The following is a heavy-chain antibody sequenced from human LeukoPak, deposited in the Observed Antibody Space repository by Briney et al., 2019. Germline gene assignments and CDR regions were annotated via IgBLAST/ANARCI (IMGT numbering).Heavy chain of an antibody. CDR3: AKAIAVAGTLFYDY. CDR2: ISETGRST. V-gene: IGHV3-23*01. D-gene: IGHD6-19*01. J-gene: IGHJ4*02. CDR1: GFTFSTFA. Sequence: GGSLRLSCVASGFTFSTFAMNWVRQAPGKGLEWVSTISETGRSTYYADSVKGQFTISRDNSKNTLYLQMNSLRAEDTAVYYCAKAIAVAGTLFYDYWGQGTLVTVSS.